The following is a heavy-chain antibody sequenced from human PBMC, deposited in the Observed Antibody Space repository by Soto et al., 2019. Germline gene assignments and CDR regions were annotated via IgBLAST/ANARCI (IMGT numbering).Heavy chain of an antibody. CDR3: AGEVGSGGWYYYYLVWTP. V-gene: IGHV3-53*02. CDR2: IFSGGST. Sequence: EVQLVETGGGLIQPGGSLRLSCAASGLTVRSNYMSWVRQAPGKGLEWVSLIFSGGSTYYADSVKGRFTISRDNSKNMVYLQMNSLRAEDTAVYYCAGEVGSGGWYYYYLVWTPGAKGPRSPSP. CDR1: GLTVRSNY. D-gene: IGHD6-19*01. J-gene: IGHJ6*02.